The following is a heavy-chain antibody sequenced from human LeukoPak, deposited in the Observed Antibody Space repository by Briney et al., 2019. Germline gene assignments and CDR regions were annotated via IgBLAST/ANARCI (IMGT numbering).Heavy chain of an antibody. D-gene: IGHD4-17*01. J-gene: IGHJ4*02. CDR1: GFTFSSYS. CDR3: AREATGDYDFDY. CDR2: ISSSSSYI. Sequence: GGSLRLSCAVSGFTFSSYSMNWVRQAPGKGLEWVSSISSSSSYIYYADSVKGRFTISRDNAKNSLYLQMNSLRAEDTAVYYCAREATGDYDFDYWGQGTLVTVSS. V-gene: IGHV3-21*01.